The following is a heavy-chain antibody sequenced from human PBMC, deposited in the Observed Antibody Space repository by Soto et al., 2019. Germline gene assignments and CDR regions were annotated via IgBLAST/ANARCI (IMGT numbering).Heavy chain of an antibody. V-gene: IGHV6-1*01. CDR1: RFIVSSNTAA. CDR3: AREKAFYGSGSYRNYYHYGMDV. D-gene: IGHD3-10*01. Sequence: PSQTVYLTRAFSRFIVSSNTAAWHCITPSTSRGLHCARTTYYRSKWYNDYAVSVKSRITINPDTSKNQCSLQLNSVTPEDTAVYYCAREKAFYGSGSYRNYYHYGMDVWGQGTPVTFSS. J-gene: IGHJ6*01. CDR2: TYYRSKWYN.